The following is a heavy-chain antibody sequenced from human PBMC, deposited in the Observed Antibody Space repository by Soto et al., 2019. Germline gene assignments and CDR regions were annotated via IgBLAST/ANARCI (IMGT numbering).Heavy chain of an antibody. CDR3: AREGYERGLNWFDP. J-gene: IGHJ5*02. Sequence: GGSLRLSCAASGFTFSRYSMNWVRQAPGKGLEWVSFISSSSAIYYADSVKGRFTISRDNAKNSLYLQMNSLRDEDTAVYYCAREGYERGLNWFDPWGQGTLVTVSS. D-gene: IGHD2-2*01. V-gene: IGHV3-48*02. CDR2: ISSSSAI. CDR1: GFTFSRYS.